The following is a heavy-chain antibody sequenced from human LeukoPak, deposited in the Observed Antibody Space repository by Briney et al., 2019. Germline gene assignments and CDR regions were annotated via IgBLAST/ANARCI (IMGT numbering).Heavy chain of an antibody. CDR3: ARGRYSSSWYKPPLDY. V-gene: IGHV4-4*07. CDR2: IYTSGST. D-gene: IGHD6-13*01. CDR1: GGSISSYY. J-gene: IGHJ4*02. Sequence: SETLSLTCTVSGGSISSYYWNWIRQPAGKGLEWIGRIYTSGSTNYNPSLKSRVSMSVDTSKNQFSLKLSSVTAADTAVYYCARGRYSSSWYKPPLDYWGQGTLVTVSS.